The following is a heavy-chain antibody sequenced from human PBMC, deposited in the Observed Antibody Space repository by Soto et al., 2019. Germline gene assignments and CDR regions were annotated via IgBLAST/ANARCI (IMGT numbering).Heavy chain of an antibody. J-gene: IGHJ4*02. CDR1: GYTFTSYG. V-gene: IGHV1-18*01. CDR2: ISAYNGIT. D-gene: IGHD3-22*01. Sequence: QVQLVQSGAEVKKPGASVKVSCKASGYTFTSYGISWVRQAPGQGLEWMGWISAYNGITNYAQKXQGRVTMTTDXXTXTDXMELRSLRSDDTAVYYCARGPLASMIVVVMYYFDYWGQGTLVTVSS. CDR3: ARGPLASMIVVVMYYFDY.